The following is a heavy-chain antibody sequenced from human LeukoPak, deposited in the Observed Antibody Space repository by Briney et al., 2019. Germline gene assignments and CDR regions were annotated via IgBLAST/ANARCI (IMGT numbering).Heavy chain of an antibody. V-gene: IGHV3-23*01. J-gene: IGHJ4*02. CDR1: GFTFSSYA. CDR2: ISGSGGNT. CDR3: ARNPYGDYSFDY. Sequence: GGSLRLSCAASGFTFSSYAMSWVRQAPGKGLEWVSVISGSGGNTYYADSVKGRFTISRDNSKNTLYLQMNSLRAEDTAVYYCARNPYGDYSFDYWGQGTLVTVSS. D-gene: IGHD4-17*01.